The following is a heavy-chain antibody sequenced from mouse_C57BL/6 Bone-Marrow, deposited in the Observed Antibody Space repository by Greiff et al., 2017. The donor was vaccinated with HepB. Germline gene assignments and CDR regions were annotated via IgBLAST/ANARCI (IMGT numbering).Heavy chain of an antibody. V-gene: IGHV1-18*01. D-gene: IGHD2-4*01. Sequence: VQLQQSGPELVKPGASVKIPCKASGYTFTDYNMDWVKQSHGKSLEWIGDINPNNGGTIYNQKFKGKATLTVDKSSSTAYMELRSLTSEDTAVYYCAREGIYYDYDGPLYYAMDYWGQGTSVTVSS. CDR1: GYTFTDYN. CDR2: INPNNGGT. J-gene: IGHJ4*01. CDR3: AREGIYYDYDGPLYYAMDY.